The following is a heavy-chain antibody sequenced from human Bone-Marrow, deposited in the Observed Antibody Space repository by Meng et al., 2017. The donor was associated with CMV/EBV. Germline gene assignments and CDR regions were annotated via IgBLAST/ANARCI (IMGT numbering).Heavy chain of an antibody. J-gene: IGHJ1*01. Sequence: GGSLRLSCTASGLTFNKAWMSWVRQLPGKGLEWVGRIKRKTEGGTTDYGAPVKGRVTISRDDSKNTLYLQMDSLKTEDTAVYYCVTGVGGYWGQGTLVTVSS. CDR3: VTGVGGY. CDR1: GLTFNKAW. D-gene: IGHD3-16*01. V-gene: IGHV3-15*01. CDR2: IKRKTEGGTT.